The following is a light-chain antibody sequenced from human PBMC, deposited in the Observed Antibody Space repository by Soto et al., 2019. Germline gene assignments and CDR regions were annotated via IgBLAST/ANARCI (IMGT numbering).Light chain of an antibody. CDR1: QSISSW. J-gene: IGKJ1*01. CDR2: DAS. CDR3: QQYNSYWT. V-gene: IGKV1-5*01. Sequence: DIQMTQSPSTLSASVGDRVTITCRASQSISSWLAWYQQKPGKAPKLLIYDASSLESGVPSRFSGRGSGTEFTLTISSLQPDDFATYYCQQYNSYWTFGQATKVDIK.